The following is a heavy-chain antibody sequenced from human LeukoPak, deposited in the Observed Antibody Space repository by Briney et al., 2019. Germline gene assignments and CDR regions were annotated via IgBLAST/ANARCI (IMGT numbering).Heavy chain of an antibody. CDR1: GYTFTSYY. Sequence: GASVKVSCKASGYTFTSYYMHWVRQAPGQGLEWMGIINPSGGSTSYAQKLQGRVTMTTDTSTSTAYMELRSLRSDDTAVYYCARDLVEMATIIIFDYWGQGTLVTVSS. V-gene: IGHV1-46*01. D-gene: IGHD5-24*01. J-gene: IGHJ4*02. CDR3: ARDLVEMATIIIFDY. CDR2: INPSGGST.